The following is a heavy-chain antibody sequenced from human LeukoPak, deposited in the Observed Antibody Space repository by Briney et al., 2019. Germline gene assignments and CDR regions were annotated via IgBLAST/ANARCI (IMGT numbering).Heavy chain of an antibody. D-gene: IGHD1-26*01. CDR2: ISYDGSNK. J-gene: IGHJ4*02. V-gene: IGHV3-30-3*01. CDR1: GFTFSSYA. CDR3: ARDGGSYFHY. Sequence: PGGSLRLSCAASGFTFSSYAMHWVRQAPGKGLEWVAVISYDGSNKYYADSVKGRFTISRDNSKNTLYLQMNSLRAEDTAVYCCARDGGSYFHYWGQGTLVTVSS.